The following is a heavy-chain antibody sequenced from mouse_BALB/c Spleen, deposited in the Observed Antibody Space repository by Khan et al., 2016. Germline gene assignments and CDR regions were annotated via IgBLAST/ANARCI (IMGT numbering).Heavy chain of an antibody. V-gene: IGHV9-3-1*01. CDR2: INTYSGES. J-gene: IGHJ1*01. D-gene: IGHD1-1*01. Sequence: QIQLVQSGPELKKPGKTVKISCKASGYTFTNYGMNWVKQAPGKGLKWMGWINTYSGESTYADDFKGRFAFSLETSANTAYLQINNLKNEDTATYFFARYRYYYGSSRYFDVWGQGTTVTVSS. CDR1: GYTFTNYG. CDR3: ARYRYYYGSSRYFDV.